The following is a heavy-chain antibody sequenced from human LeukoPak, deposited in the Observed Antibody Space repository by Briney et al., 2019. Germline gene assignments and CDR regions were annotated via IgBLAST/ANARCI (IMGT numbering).Heavy chain of an antibody. Sequence: GGSLRLSCAGSGFALKSYSLSWVRQAPGKGLEWVSSISSTSAYVYYADSVKGRFTISRDNVDNVVYLQMNSLGAEDTAVYYCARVAVSGPTGWFDSWGQGTLVIVSS. CDR1: GFALKSYS. CDR2: ISSTSAYV. D-gene: IGHD2-8*02. V-gene: IGHV3-21*01. J-gene: IGHJ5*01. CDR3: ARVAVSGPTGWFDS.